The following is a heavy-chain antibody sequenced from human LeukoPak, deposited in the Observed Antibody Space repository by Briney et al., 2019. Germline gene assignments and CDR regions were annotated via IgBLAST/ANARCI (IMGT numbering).Heavy chain of an antibody. CDR2: ISSSSSYI. V-gene: IGHV3-21*04. D-gene: IGHD5-12*01. CDR1: GFTFSSYS. CDR3: ARERSGYDYDY. Sequence: KSGGSLRLSCAASGFTFSSYSMNWVRQAPGKGLEWVSSISSSSSYICYADSVKGRFTISRDNAKNSLYLQMNSLRAEDTAVYYCARERSGYDYDYWGQGTLVTVSS. J-gene: IGHJ4*02.